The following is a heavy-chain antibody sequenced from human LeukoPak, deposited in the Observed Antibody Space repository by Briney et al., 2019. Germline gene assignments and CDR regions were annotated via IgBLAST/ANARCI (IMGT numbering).Heavy chain of an antibody. V-gene: IGHV1-69*06. Sequence: ASVKVSCKASGGTFSSYAISWVRQAPGQGLEWMGGIIPIFGTAHYAQKFQGRVAITADKSTSTAYMELSSLRSEDTAVYYCARDSSGWYYDYWGQGTLVTVSS. CDR1: GGTFSSYA. J-gene: IGHJ4*02. CDR3: ARDSSGWYYDY. CDR2: IIPIFGTA. D-gene: IGHD6-19*01.